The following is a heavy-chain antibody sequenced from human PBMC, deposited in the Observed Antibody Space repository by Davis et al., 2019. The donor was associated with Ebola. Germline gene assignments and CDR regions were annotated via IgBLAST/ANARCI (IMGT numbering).Heavy chain of an antibody. CDR1: GFTFTNYA. CDR3: ASTGGYCSSTSCYYYYYGMDV. D-gene: IGHD2-2*01. CDR2: VNREGGAI. V-gene: IGHV3-48*02. Sequence: GESLKISCAASGFTFTNYAMNWVRQAPGKGLEFISHVNREGGAIGYADSVKGRFTVTRDNVKDSLYLNMNSLRDEDTAVYYCASTGGYCSSTSCYYYYYGMDVWGQGTTVTVSS. J-gene: IGHJ6*02.